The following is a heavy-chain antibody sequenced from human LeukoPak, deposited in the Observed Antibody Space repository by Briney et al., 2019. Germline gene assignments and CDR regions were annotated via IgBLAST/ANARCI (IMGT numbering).Heavy chain of an antibody. D-gene: IGHD2-15*01. V-gene: IGHV1-2*02. CDR1: GYTFTGYY. J-gene: IGHJ4*02. CDR3: ARAAGGSSNSHCSGGSCYMPNY. CDR2: INPNSGGT. Sequence: ASVKVSCKASGYTFTGYYMHWVRQAPGQGLEWMGWINPNSGGTNYAQKFQGRVTMTRDTSISTAYMELSRLRSDDTAVYYCARAAGGSSNSHCSGGSCYMPNYWGQGTLITVSS.